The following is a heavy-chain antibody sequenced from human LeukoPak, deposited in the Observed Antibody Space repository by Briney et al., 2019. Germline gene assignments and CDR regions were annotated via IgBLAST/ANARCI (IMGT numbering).Heavy chain of an antibody. CDR2: INPRGGST. CDR3: ARVGVTAATADY. Sequence: ASVKVSCKASGYTFTGYYMHWVRQAPGQGLEWMGWINPRGGSTDYAQKFQGRVTMTSDTSTSTLYMELNNLRSEDTAVYFCARVGVTAATADYWGQGTLVTVSS. V-gene: IGHV1-46*01. CDR1: GYTFTGYY. J-gene: IGHJ4*02. D-gene: IGHD6-25*01.